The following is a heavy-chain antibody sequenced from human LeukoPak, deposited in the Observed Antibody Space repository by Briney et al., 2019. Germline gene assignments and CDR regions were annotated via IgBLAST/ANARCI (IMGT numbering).Heavy chain of an antibody. CDR2: IPPDGAEK. Sequence: GGSLRLSCAASGFTLSNSPMHWVRQAPGKGLEWVAVIPPDGAEKYYADSVRGRFSVSRDNSKHTVSLQMNSLRAEDTAVYYCARQRGSLSYYFHYLGVWEKGNAVSVFS. V-gene: IGHV3-30*04. CDR1: GFTLSNSP. J-gene: IGHJ6*03. CDR3: ARQRGSLSYYFHYLGV. D-gene: IGHD6-25*01.